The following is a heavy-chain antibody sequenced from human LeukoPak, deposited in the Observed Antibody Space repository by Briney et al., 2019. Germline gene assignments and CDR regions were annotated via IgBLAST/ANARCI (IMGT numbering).Heavy chain of an antibody. J-gene: IGHJ4*02. Sequence: SETLSLTCTVSGGSISSYYWGWIRQPPGKGLEWIGYIYYSGSTNYNPSLKSRVTISVDTSKNQFSLKLSSVTAADTAVYYCARGIQLWLRFDYWGQGTLVTVSS. D-gene: IGHD5-18*01. V-gene: IGHV4-59*01. CDR1: GGSISSYY. CDR2: IYYSGST. CDR3: ARGIQLWLRFDY.